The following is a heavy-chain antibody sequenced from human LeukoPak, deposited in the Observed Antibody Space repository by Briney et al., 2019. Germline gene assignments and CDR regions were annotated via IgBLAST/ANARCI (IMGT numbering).Heavy chain of an antibody. D-gene: IGHD6-13*01. J-gene: IGHJ5*02. CDR3: AKDSIAAAGKAWFDP. CDR1: GFTFSSYS. V-gene: IGHV3-21*01. Sequence: GGSLRLSCAASGFTFSSYSMNWVRQAPGKGLEWVSSISSSSSYIYYADSVKGRFTISRDNAKNSLYLQMNSLRAEDTAVYYCAKDSIAAAGKAWFDPWGQGTLVTVSS. CDR2: ISSSSSYI.